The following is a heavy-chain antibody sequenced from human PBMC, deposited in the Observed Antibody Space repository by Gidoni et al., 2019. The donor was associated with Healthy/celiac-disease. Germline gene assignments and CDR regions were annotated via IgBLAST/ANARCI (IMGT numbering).Heavy chain of an antibody. V-gene: IGHV4-39*07. J-gene: IGHJ3*02. Sequence: QLQLQESGPGLVKPSETLSLTCTVSAGSISSSRYYWGWIRQPPGKGLEWIGSIYYSGSTYYNPSLKSRVTISVDTSKNQFSLKLSSVTAADTAVYYCARRGRFGELLNAFDIWGQGTMVTVSS. D-gene: IGHD3-10*01. CDR1: AGSISSSRYY. CDR2: IYYSGST. CDR3: ARRGRFGELLNAFDI.